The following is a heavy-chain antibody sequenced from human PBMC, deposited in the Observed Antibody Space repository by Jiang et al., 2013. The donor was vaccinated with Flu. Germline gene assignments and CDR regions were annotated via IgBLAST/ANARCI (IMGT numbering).Heavy chain of an antibody. CDR2: IFYDGST. D-gene: IGHD1-1*01. J-gene: IGHJ4*02. CDR3: ARQLNTGIYGRGYFDY. Sequence: CSGLVKPSETLSLTCTVSGGYISSSNYYGGWIRQPPGKGLEWIGSIFYDGSTFHNPSLQSRVTISVDMSKSQFSLKLSSVTAADSAVYYCARQLNTGIYGRGYFDYWGQGTLVTVSS. CDR1: GGYISSSNYY. V-gene: IGHV4-39*01.